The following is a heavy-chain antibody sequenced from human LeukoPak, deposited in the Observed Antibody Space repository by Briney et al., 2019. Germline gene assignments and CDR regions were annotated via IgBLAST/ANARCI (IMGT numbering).Heavy chain of an antibody. D-gene: IGHD3-3*01. J-gene: IGHJ6*04. CDR2: IYTSGST. Sequence: SQTLSLTCTVSGGSISSGSYYWSWIRQPAGKGLEWIGRIYTSGSTNYNPSLKSRVTISVDTSKNQFSLKLSSVTAADTAVYYCAREDYDFWSGYREGPLQDVWGKGTTVTVSS. V-gene: IGHV4-61*02. CDR1: GGSISSGSYY. CDR3: AREDYDFWSGYREGPLQDV.